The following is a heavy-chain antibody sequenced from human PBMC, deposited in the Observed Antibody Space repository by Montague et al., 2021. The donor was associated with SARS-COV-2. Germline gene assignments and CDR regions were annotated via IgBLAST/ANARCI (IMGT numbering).Heavy chain of an antibody. CDR2: NNYSGST. CDR3: ARFPTSYYYDSKAAPATPDAFDI. V-gene: IGHV4-34*01. Sequence: SETLSLTCAVYGGSFSGYYWTWIRQPPGKGLEWIGENNYSGSTYYSPSLKSRVTISVDTSKNQFSLKLSSVIAADTAVYYCARFPTSYYYDSKAAPATPDAFDIWGQGTMVTVSS. CDR1: GGSFSGYY. J-gene: IGHJ3*02. D-gene: IGHD3-22*01.